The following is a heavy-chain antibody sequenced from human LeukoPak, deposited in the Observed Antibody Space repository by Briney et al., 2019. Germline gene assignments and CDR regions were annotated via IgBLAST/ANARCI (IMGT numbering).Heavy chain of an antibody. D-gene: IGHD3-10*01. CDR2: FDPEDGET. V-gene: IGHV1-24*01. Sequence: GASVKVSCKVSGYTLTELSMHWVRQAPGKGLEWMGGFDPEDGETIYAQKFQGRVTMTEDTSTDTAYMELSSLRSEDTAVYYCATASVEGDTMVRGVILLHQYYYGMDVWGQGTTVTVSS. CDR3: ATASVEGDTMVRGVILLHQYYYGMDV. J-gene: IGHJ6*02. CDR1: GYTLTELS.